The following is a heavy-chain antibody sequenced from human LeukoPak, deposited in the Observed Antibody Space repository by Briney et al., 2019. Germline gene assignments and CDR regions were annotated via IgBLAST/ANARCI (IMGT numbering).Heavy chain of an antibody. V-gene: IGHV3-23*01. D-gene: IGHD3-22*01. J-gene: IGHJ4*02. CDR1: GFTFSSYG. Sequence: GGSLRLSCAASGFTFSSYGMSWVRQAPGKGLEWVSAISGSASSTYHADSVKGRFTISRDNSKNTLYLQMNSLRADDTAVYYCAKASAMIVVVSKHFDYWGQGTLVTVSS. CDR2: ISGSASST. CDR3: AKASAMIVVVSKHFDY.